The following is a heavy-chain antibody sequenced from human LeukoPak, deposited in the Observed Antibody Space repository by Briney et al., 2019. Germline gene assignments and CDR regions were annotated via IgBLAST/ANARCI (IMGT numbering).Heavy chain of an antibody. D-gene: IGHD6-13*01. CDR3: AGEQLVPTDAFDI. V-gene: IGHV3-33*05. J-gene: IGHJ3*02. Sequence: XTXXXXGMXWXXXXXXXGRXXXAVISYDGSNKYYADSVKGRFTISRDNSKNTLYLQMNSLRAEDTAVYYCAGEQLVPTDAFDIWGQGTMVTVSS. CDR1: XTXXXXG. CDR2: ISYDGSNK.